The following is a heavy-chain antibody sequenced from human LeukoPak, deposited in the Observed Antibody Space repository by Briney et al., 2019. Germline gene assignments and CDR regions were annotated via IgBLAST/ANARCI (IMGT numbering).Heavy chain of an antibody. V-gene: IGHV4-59*01. D-gene: IGHD1-26*01. CDR1: GGSISSYY. CDR3: ARGIYSGSYRRGYFDY. J-gene: IGHJ4*02. Sequence: SETLSLTCTVSGGSISSYYWSWIRQPPGKGLEWIGYIYYSGSTNYNPSLKSRATISVDTSKNQFSLKLSSVTAADTAVYYCARGIYSGSYRRGYFDYWGQGTLVTVSS. CDR2: IYYSGST.